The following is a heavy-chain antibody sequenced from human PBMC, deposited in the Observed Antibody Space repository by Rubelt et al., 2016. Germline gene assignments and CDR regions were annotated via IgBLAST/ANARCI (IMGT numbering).Heavy chain of an antibody. CDR2: SGAI. CDR3: TIGGSYDLLNTFDV. Sequence: SGAIYYADSVKGRFTIPRDNAKNSLYLQMNSLRDEDTAVYYCTIGGSYDLLNTFDVWGQGTMVTVSS. V-gene: IGHV3-48*02. D-gene: IGHD2-8*01. J-gene: IGHJ3*01.